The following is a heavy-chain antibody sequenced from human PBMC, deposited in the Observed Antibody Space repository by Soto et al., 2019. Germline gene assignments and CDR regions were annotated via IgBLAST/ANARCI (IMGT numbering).Heavy chain of an antibody. J-gene: IGHJ6*02. CDR2: IYPGNFDT. CDR3: ANYPGLPHYCYYGLYV. D-gene: IGHD3-10*01. V-gene: IGHV5-51*01. Sequence: PGDSLKISCRGSGYSFVNYWIAWLRQVPGKGLEWMGIIYPGNFDTIYSPSFQGHVTISVDKTINTAYLQSSRLKAPDTAIYYCANYPGLPHYCYYGLYVWGQGTTVTVSS. CDR1: GYSFVNYW.